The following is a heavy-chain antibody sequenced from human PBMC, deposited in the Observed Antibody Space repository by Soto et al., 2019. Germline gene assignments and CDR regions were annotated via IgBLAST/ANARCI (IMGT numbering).Heavy chain of an antibody. D-gene: IGHD2-15*01. CDR1: GGTFSSYA. CDR2: IIPIFGTA. Sequence: GASVKVSCKASGGTFSSYAISWVRQAPGQGLEWMGGIIPIFGTANYAQKFQGRVTITADESTSTAYMELSILRSEDTAVYYCASGVVVAAIYFDYWGQGTLVTVSS. V-gene: IGHV1-69*13. J-gene: IGHJ4*02. CDR3: ASGVVVAAIYFDY.